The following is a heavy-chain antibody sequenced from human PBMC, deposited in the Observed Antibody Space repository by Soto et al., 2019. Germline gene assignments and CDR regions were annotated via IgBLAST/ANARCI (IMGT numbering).Heavy chain of an antibody. J-gene: IGHJ3*02. V-gene: IGHV1-69*01. Sequence: QVQLVQSGAEVKKPGSSVKVSCKASGGTFSSYAISWVRQAPGQGLEWMGGIIPIFGTANYAQKLQGRVTITADESTSTAYMELSSLRSENTAVYYCARSRITYYYDRSAFEIWGQGTIVTVSS. CDR3: ARSRITYYYDRSAFEI. CDR1: GGTFSSYA. D-gene: IGHD3-22*01. CDR2: IIPIFGTA.